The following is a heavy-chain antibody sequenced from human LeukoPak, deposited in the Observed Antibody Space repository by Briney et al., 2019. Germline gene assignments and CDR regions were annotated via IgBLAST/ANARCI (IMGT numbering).Heavy chain of an antibody. J-gene: IGHJ4*02. CDR3: AKSPVQSGVDY. CDR2: VLFDGSNT. CDR1: GFTFSSYA. Sequence: GGSLKLSCAASGFTFSSYAIHWVRQAPGKGLEWVTSVLFDGSNTYYADSVKGRFTISRDNSKNTLYLQMKSLRAEDTAVYYCAKSPVQSGVDYWGQGTLVTVSS. V-gene: IGHV3-30*18.